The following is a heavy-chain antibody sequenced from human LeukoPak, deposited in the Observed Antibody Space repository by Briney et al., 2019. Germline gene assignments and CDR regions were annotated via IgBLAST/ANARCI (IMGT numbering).Heavy chain of an antibody. Sequence: GGSLRLSCAGSGFTFSGHAMSWVRQAPGKGLEWVSAVSGSGGSPYYADSVKGRFIISRDNSKNTLYLQMNRLRADDTAVYYCSKDFAPSVTAGHHYWGQGTLVTVSS. CDR2: VSGSGGSP. CDR3: SKDFAPSVTAGHHY. CDR1: GFTFSGHA. D-gene: IGHD2-21*02. V-gene: IGHV3-23*01. J-gene: IGHJ4*02.